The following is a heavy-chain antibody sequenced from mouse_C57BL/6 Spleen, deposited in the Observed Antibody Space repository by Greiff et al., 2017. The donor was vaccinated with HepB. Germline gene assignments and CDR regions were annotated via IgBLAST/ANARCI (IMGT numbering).Heavy chain of an antibody. V-gene: IGHV1-82*01. D-gene: IGHD2-5*01. CDR3: ARWDYSNSYYFDY. CDR2: IYPGDGDT. Sequence: QVQLQQSGPELVKPGASVKISCKASGYAFSSSWMNWVKQRPGKGLEWIGRIYPGDGDTNYNGKFKGKATLTADKSSSTAYMQLSSLTSEDSAVYFCARWDYSNSYYFDYGGQGTTLTVSS. J-gene: IGHJ2*01. CDR1: GYAFSSSW.